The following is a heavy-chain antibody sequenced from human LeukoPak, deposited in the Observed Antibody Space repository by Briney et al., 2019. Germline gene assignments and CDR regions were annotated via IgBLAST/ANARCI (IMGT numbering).Heavy chain of an antibody. CDR2: INPSGGST. D-gene: IGHD3-10*01. V-gene: IGHV1-46*01. CDR3: ATYRGWFGELLPPPYGMDV. Sequence: VASVKVSCKASGYTFTSQYIHWVRQAPGQGLEWMGLINPSGGSTNYGQKFQGRVTMTRDTSTSIVYMELSSLRSEDTAVYYCATYRGWFGELLPPPYGMDVWGQGTTVTVSS. J-gene: IGHJ6*02. CDR1: GYTFTSQY.